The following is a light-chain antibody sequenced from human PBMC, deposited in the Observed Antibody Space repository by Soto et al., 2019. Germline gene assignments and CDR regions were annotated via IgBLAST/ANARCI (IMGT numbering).Light chain of an antibody. CDR3: QQYNSLWT. V-gene: IGKV1-5*03. CDR1: QSISSW. Sequence: DIQMTQSPSTLSASVGDRVTITCRASQSISSWLAWYQQKPGKAPKLLIYKASSLESGVPSRFSGSVSGTEFTLTISCLQPDDFATYFCQQYNSLWTFGQGTKVEIK. CDR2: KAS. J-gene: IGKJ1*01.